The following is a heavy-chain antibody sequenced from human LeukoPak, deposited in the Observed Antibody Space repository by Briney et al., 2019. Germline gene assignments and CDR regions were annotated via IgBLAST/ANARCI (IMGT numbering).Heavy chain of an antibody. J-gene: IGHJ6*03. D-gene: IGHD6-19*01. CDR2: KRYDGSNK. V-gene: IGHV3-30*02. CDR3: AKDSVAGNDYYYYYMDV. CDR1: GFTFSSYG. Sequence: PGGSLRLPCAASGFTFSSYGMHWVRQAPGKGLEWVAFKRYDGSNKYYADSVKGRFTISRDNSKNTLYLQMNSLRAEDTAVYYCAKDSVAGNDYYYYYMDVWGKGTTVTVSS.